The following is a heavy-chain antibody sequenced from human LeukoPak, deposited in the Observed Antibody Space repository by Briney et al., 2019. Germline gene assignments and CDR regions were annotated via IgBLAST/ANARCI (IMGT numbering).Heavy chain of an antibody. D-gene: IGHD1-26*01. CDR1: GFTFSNYW. CDR2: INSDGSST. J-gene: IGHJ5*02. CDR3: VRLSWELGDGGVT. V-gene: IGHV3-74*01. Sequence: GGSLRLSCAASGFTFSNYWMSWVRQAPGKGLVWISRINSDGSSTTYADSVKGRFTISRDNVKNTLYLQMNNLRAEDTAVYYCVRLSWELGDGGVTWGQGTLVTVSS.